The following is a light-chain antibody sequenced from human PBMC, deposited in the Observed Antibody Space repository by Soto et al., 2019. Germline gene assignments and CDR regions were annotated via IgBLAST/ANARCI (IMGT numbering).Light chain of an antibody. V-gene: IGKV3-11*01. J-gene: IGKJ4*01. Sequence: EIVLPQSPATLSLSPGELATHSCSASQSISSYFAWYQQKRGQAPRLLIYDASNRATGIPARFSGSGSGTDFTLTISRLETEDFAVYYCQQRSSWPLTFGGGTKV. CDR3: QQRSSWPLT. CDR2: DAS. CDR1: QSISSY.